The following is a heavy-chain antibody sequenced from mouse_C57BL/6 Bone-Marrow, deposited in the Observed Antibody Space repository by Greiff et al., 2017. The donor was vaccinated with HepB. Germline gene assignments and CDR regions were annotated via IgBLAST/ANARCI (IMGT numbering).Heavy chain of an antibody. CDR3: TTVVSPAY. Sequence: EVQLQESGAELVRPGASVKLSCTASGFNIKDDYMHWVKQRPEQGLEWIGWIDPENGDTEYASKFQGKATITADTSSNTAYLQLSSLTSEDTAVYYGTTVVSPAYWGQGTLVTVSA. CDR1: GFNIKDDY. J-gene: IGHJ3*01. D-gene: IGHD1-1*01. CDR2: IDPENGDT. V-gene: IGHV14-4*01.